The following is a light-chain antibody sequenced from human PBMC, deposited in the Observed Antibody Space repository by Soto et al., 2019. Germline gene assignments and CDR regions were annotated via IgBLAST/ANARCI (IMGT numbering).Light chain of an antibody. CDR1: QSVGRF. V-gene: IGKV3-11*01. J-gene: IGKJ3*01. CDR2: AAS. CDR3: QHRSNWTFIFT. Sequence: EIVLTQSPATLSLSPGERATLSCRASQSVGRFLAWYQQKPGQAPRLLIYAASYRATAVPARFSGSGSGTAVNLTICSLDPEALAVYYCQHRSNWTFIFTFCPGTTVDIK.